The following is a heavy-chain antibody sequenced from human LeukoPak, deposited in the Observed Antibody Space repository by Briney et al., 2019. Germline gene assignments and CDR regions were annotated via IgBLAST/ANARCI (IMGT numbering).Heavy chain of an antibody. CDR2: IYHSGST. CDR1: GGSISSSNW. V-gene: IGHV4-4*02. J-gene: IGHJ6*02. Sequence: SGTLSLTCAVSGGSISSSNWWSWVRQPPGKGLEWIGEIYHSGSTNYNPSLKSRVTISVDTSKNQFSLKLSSVTAADTAVYYCARGPAYYYYDSSGYYSGYYYYGMDVWGQGTTVTVSS. D-gene: IGHD3-22*01. CDR3: ARGPAYYYYDSSGYYSGYYYYGMDV.